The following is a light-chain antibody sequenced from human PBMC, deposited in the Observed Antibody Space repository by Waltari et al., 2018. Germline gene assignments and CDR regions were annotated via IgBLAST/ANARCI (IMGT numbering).Light chain of an antibody. Sequence: DIHMTQSPSTLSASIGDTVTITCRASQDINTWLAWYQHGPGKAPNLLIYKASYLESGVPYRFSGSGSGTEFTLTISSLQPDDFATYYCQKYNSAPLTFGGGTKVEIK. CDR3: QKYNSAPLT. CDR1: QDINTW. J-gene: IGKJ4*01. CDR2: KAS. V-gene: IGKV1-5*03.